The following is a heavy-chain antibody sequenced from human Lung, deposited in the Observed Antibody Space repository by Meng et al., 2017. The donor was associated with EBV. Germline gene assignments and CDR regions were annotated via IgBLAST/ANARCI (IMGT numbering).Heavy chain of an antibody. J-gene: IGHJ4*02. V-gene: IGHV1-18*01. D-gene: IGHD3-10*01. CDR3: ARGTPGRSYSDY. CDR2: FVNNVDT. Sequence: QVSLVQSGDEVRKPGASVRVSCEASGDTFASYGISWLRQAPGQGLGWMGWFVNNVDTYSAQKFQGRVTMTTDTHTSTAFMELRSLRSDDTAVYYCARGTPGRSYSDYWGQGTLVTVSS. CDR1: GDTFASYG.